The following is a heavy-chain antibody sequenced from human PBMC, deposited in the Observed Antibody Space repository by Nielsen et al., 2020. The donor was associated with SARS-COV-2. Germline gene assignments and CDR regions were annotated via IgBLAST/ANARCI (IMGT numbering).Heavy chain of an antibody. CDR2: ISYDASNK. CDR3: ARESGSGHDY. Sequence: GGSLRLTCAASGFTFSSYAMHWVRQAPGKGLEWVAVISYDASNKYYADSVKCRFTISRDNSKNTLYLQMNSLRAEDTAVYYCARESGSGHDYCGQGTLVTVSS. CDR1: GFTFSSYA. D-gene: IGHD3-10*01. V-gene: IGHV3-30*04. J-gene: IGHJ4*02.